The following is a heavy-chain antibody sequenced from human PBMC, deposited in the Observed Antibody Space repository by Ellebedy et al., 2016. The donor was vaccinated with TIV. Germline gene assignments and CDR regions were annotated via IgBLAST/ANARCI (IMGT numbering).Heavy chain of an antibody. V-gene: IGHV1-46*01. CDR3: ARNFKSYGDYYFDY. CDR1: GYTFTSYY. D-gene: IGHD4-17*01. Sequence: ASVKVSCXASGYTFTSYYMHWVRQAPGQGLEWMGIINPSGGSTSYAQKFQGRVTITADESTSTAYMELSSLRSEDTAVYYCARNFKSYGDYYFDYWGQGTLVTVSS. CDR2: INPSGGST. J-gene: IGHJ4*02.